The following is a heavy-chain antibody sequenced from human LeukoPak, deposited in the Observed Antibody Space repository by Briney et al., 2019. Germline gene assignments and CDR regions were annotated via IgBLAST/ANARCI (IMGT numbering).Heavy chain of an antibody. D-gene: IGHD3-22*01. CDR1: GGSFSGYY. CDR2: INHSGST. CDR3: ARVTGYMIEDYFDY. V-gene: IGHV4-34*01. Sequence: SETLSLTCAVYGGSFSGYYWSWIRQPPGKGLEWIGEINHSGSTNYNPSLKSRVTTSVETSKNQFSLKLSSVTAADTAVYYCARVTGYMIEDYFDYWGQGTLVSVSS. J-gene: IGHJ4*02.